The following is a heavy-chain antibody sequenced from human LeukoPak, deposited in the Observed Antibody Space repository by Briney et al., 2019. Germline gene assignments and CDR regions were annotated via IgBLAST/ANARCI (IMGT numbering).Heavy chain of an antibody. CDR2: IYYSGST. Sequence: PSDTLSLTCTVSGGSISSGGYYWSWIRQHPGKGLEWIGYIYYSGSTYYNPSLKSRVTISVDTSKNQFSLKLSSVTAADTAVYYCARAPLLQYRAGNAFDSWGQGTMVTVSS. J-gene: IGHJ3*02. CDR3: ARAPLLQYRAGNAFDS. CDR1: GGSISSGGYY. V-gene: IGHV4-31*03. D-gene: IGHD4-11*01.